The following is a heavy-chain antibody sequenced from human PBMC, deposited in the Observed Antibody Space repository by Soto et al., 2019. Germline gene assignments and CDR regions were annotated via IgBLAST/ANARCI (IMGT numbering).Heavy chain of an antibody. CDR3: ARRTWGLDA. CDR2: IFHSGNT. V-gene: IGHV4-4*02. J-gene: IGHJ6*02. Sequence: QVQLQESGPGLVKPSGTLSLTCAVSSGSIGTTNLWSWVRQTPGKGLEWIGQIFHSGNTYYNPSLAIRVNIPVDTSKNQFSRKLRSVTTTDTAGYYGARRTWGLDAWGQGTTVNVSS. D-gene: IGHD2-8*01. CDR1: SGSIGTTNL.